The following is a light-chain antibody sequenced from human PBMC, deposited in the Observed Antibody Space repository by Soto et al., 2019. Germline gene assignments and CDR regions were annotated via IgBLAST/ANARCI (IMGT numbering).Light chain of an antibody. CDR1: QSVSNNY. V-gene: IGKV3-20*01. CDR3: QQYGTSPRT. CDR2: GAS. J-gene: IGKJ1*01. Sequence: EIVLTQSPGTLSLSPGERATLSCRASQSVSNNYLAWYQQKPGQAPRLLIYGASSRATGIPDRFSGSESGTDFTLTISRLEPEDFAVYFCQQYGTSPRTFGQGTKVEIK.